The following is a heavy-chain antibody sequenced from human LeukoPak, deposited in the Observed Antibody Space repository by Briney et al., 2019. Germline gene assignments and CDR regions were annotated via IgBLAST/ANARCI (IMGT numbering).Heavy chain of an antibody. D-gene: IGHD4-17*01. Sequence: ASVKVSCKASGYTFTSFGINWVRQAPGQGLEWMGWISAHNGNTNYAQKFQGRVTLTTDTSTNTAYMELRSLRSDDTAMYYCARRGGKNYGDYHLYYYYMDVWGKGTTVTVSS. V-gene: IGHV1-18*01. CDR3: ARRGGKNYGDYHLYYYYMDV. CDR1: GYTFTSFG. CDR2: ISAHNGNT. J-gene: IGHJ6*03.